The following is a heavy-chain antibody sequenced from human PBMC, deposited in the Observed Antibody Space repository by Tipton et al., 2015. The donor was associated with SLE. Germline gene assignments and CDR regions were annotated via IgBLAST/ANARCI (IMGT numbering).Heavy chain of an antibody. V-gene: IGHV3-23*01. CDR3: GKGLNFDFWSGFGMDV. J-gene: IGHJ6*02. D-gene: IGHD3-3*01. CDR1: GFTFSSYA. Sequence: SLRLSCAAPGFTFSSYAMSWVRQVPGKGLEWVSAIRGSGSGTYYADSVKGRFTISRDDSKNTLYLQMSSLRAEDTAIYYCGKGLNFDFWSGFGMDVWGQGTTVTVS. CDR2: IRGSGSGT.